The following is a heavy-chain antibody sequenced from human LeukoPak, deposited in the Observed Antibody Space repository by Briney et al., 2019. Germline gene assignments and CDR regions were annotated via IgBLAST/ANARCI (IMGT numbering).Heavy chain of an antibody. D-gene: IGHD4-11*01. Sequence: SEALSLTCTVSGGSFSSSSYYWGWISQPPGKGLEWIGSIDYSGSTYYNPSLKSRVTISVDTSKNQFSLKLSSVTAADTAVYYYMRFSKGQYYFDYWGQGTLVTVSS. CDR2: IDYSGST. CDR1: GGSFSSSSYY. CDR3: MRFSKGQYYFDY. J-gene: IGHJ4*02. V-gene: IGHV4-39*01.